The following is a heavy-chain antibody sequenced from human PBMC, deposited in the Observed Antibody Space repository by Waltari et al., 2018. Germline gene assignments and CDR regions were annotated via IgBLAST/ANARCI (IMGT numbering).Heavy chain of an antibody. CDR2: INPSGGST. CDR1: GYTFTSYY. J-gene: IGHJ6*03. V-gene: IGHV1-46*01. Sequence: QVQLVQSGAEVKKPGASVKVSCKASGYTFTSYYMHWVRQAPGQGLEWMGIINPSGGSTSYAQKFQGRVTMTRDTSTSTVYMELSSLRSEDTAVYYCARALGLRGYYYYMDVWGKGTTVTISS. CDR3: ARALGLRGYYYYMDV. D-gene: IGHD5-12*01.